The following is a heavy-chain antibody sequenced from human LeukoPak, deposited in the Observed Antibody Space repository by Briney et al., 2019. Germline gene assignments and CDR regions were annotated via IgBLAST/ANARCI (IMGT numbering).Heavy chain of an antibody. Sequence: PGGSLRLSCAASGFTFSSYGMSWVRQAPGKGLEWVSTISGSGGSTYYADSVKGRFTISRDNSKNTLYLQMNSLRAEDTAVYYCAKGGPFGVLTPYYFDYWGQGTLVTVSS. V-gene: IGHV3-23*01. D-gene: IGHD3-3*01. J-gene: IGHJ4*02. CDR2: ISGSGGST. CDR1: GFTFSSYG. CDR3: AKGGPFGVLTPYYFDY.